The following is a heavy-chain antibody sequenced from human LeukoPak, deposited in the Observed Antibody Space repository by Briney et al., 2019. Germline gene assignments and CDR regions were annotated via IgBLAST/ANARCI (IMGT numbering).Heavy chain of an antibody. CDR3: ARSHGAGLQWFDT. D-gene: IGHD3-10*01. V-gene: IGHV4-34*01. CDR2: INHAGNT. J-gene: IGHJ5*02. Sequence: TLSLTCGVYGGSFNDYYWSWIRQPPGKGLEWIGEINHAGNTNYNPSLKSRVSMSVDRSKSQVSLHLNSVTAADTAVYYCARSHGAGLQWFDTWGQGTPVTVSS. CDR1: GGSFNDYY.